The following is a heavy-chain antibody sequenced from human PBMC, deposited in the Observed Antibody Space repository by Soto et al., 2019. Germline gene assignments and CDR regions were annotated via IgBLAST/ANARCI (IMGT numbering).Heavy chain of an antibody. CDR2: ISGSGGST. D-gene: IGHD4-17*01. V-gene: IGHV3-23*01. CDR3: AKGPHDYGDYYYYYGMDV. J-gene: IGHJ6*02. Sequence: PGGSLRLSCAASGFTFSSYAMSWVRQAPGKGLEWVSAISGSGGSTYYADSVKGRFTISRDNSKNTLYLQMNSPRAEDTAVYYCAKGPHDYGDYYYYYGMDVWGQGTTVTVSS. CDR1: GFTFSSYA.